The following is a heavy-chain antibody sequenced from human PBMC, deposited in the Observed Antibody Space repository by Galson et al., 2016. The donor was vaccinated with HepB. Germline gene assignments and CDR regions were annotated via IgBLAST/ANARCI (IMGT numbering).Heavy chain of an antibody. J-gene: IGHJ6*02. Sequence: LTCTVSGASISDYYLSWIRQPPGKGLEWIGYIYYSGRTNYNPSLKSRVTISVDTSKNQFSLKLSSVTAADTAVYYCARDDSGGWYGFHYGMDVWGQGTTVTVSS. CDR2: IYYSGRT. V-gene: IGHV4-59*01. CDR3: ARDDSGGWYGFHYGMDV. D-gene: IGHD6-19*01. CDR1: GASISDYY.